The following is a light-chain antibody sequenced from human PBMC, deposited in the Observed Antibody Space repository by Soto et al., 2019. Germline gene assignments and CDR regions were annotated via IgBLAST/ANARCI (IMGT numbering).Light chain of an antibody. V-gene: IGKV3-20*01. Sequence: EIVLTQSPGTLSLSPGERATLSCRTSQSVGTYLAWYQQKPGQAPRLLIYGASSRATGIPDRFSGSGSGTDFTLTISRLEPEDFAVYYCQQYVSTPLTFGGGIKVEIK. CDR2: GAS. CDR1: QSVGTY. J-gene: IGKJ4*01. CDR3: QQYVSTPLT.